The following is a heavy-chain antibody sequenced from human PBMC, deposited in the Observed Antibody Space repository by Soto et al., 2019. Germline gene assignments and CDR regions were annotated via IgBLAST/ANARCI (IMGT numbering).Heavy chain of an antibody. J-gene: IGHJ4*02. V-gene: IGHV3-30-3*01. Sequence: LSLSCAASGLTISGYAMHWVREAPCKGLEWVAVISYDGSNKYYADSVKGRFTISRDNSKNTLYLQMNSLRAEDTAVYYCARGGGYLESLPPFDYWGQGTLVTVYS. CDR3: ARGGGYLESLPPFDY. CDR1: GLTISGYA. D-gene: IGHD6-13*01. CDR2: ISYDGSNK.